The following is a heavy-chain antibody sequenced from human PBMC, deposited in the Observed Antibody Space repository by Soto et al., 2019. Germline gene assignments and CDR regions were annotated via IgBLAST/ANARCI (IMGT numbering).Heavy chain of an antibody. D-gene: IGHD2-15*01. J-gene: IGHJ6*02. CDR1: GFTFSSYG. Sequence: GGSLRLSCAASGFTFSSYGMHWVRQAPGKGLEWVAVIWYDGSNKYYADSVKGRFTISRDNSKNTLYLQMNSLRAEDTAVYYCARDYPPGLPAGMDVWGQGTRVTVSS. CDR2: IWYDGSNK. CDR3: ARDYPPGLPAGMDV. V-gene: IGHV3-33*01.